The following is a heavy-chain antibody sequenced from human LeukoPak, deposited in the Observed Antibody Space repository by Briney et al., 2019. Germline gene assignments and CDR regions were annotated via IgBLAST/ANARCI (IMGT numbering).Heavy chain of an antibody. V-gene: IGHV4-59*01. J-gene: IGHJ4*02. D-gene: IGHD6-19*01. Sequence: PSETLSLTCTVSGGSISSYYWSWIRQPPGKGLEWVGYIYYSGSTNYNPSLKRRVTISVDTSKSRFSLKVSSVTAADTAVYYCASSRSSSGWSLIDYWGQGTLVTVSS. CDR1: GGSISSYY. CDR3: ASSRSSSGWSLIDY. CDR2: IYYSGST.